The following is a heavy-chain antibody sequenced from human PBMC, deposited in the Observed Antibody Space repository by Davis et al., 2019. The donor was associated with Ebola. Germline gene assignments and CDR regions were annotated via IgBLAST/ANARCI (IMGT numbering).Heavy chain of an antibody. CDR1: GFTFRTYS. J-gene: IGHJ6*02. Sequence: PGGSLRLSCAASGFTFRTYSMNWVRQAPGKGPEWVAVILNDGSNKHYADSVKGRFTVSRDNSMNTLYLQMNSLTAEDSAVYYCTRGNYGRDVWGQGTTVAVSS. CDR2: ILNDGSNK. V-gene: IGHV3-30*02. CDR3: TRGNYGRDV.